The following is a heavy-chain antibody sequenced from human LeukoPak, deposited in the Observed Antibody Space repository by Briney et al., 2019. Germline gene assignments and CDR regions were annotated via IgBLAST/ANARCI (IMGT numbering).Heavy chain of an antibody. J-gene: IGHJ4*02. CDR2: ISSSSSTI. Sequence: GGSLRLSCAASGFTFSSYSMNWVRQAPGKGLEWVSYISSSSSTIYYADSVKGRFTISRDNAKNSLYPQMNSLRAEDTAVYYCARVAKSGRSNYFDYWGQGTLVTVSS. D-gene: IGHD3-3*01. CDR1: GFTFSSYS. V-gene: IGHV3-48*01. CDR3: ARVAKSGRSNYFDY.